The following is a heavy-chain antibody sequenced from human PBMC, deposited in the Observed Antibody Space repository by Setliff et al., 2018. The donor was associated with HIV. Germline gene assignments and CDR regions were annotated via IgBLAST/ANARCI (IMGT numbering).Heavy chain of an antibody. CDR3: ASWPSSYWSYSYYYIDV. CDR1: GFTFSGHW. J-gene: IGHJ6*03. CDR2: ISPSGSTL. D-gene: IGHD6-13*01. Sequence: GGSLRLSCAASGFTFSGHWMTWVRQAPGKGLEWVSYISPSGSTLYYADSVKGRFTISRDNAKNSLHLQMNSLSAEDTAVYYCASWPSSYWSYSYYYIDVWGKGTTVTVSS. V-gene: IGHV3-11*01.